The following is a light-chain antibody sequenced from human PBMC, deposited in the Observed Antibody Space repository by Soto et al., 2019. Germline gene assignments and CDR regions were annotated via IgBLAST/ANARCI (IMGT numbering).Light chain of an antibody. V-gene: IGKV1-6*01. Sequence: AILMTQSPSSLSSSVGDRVTITCRASQDIRTELGWYQQKPGKAPKLLIYATSSLQGGVPSRFSGSGSGTDFTLTISSLQPEDFATYYCLQDYSYPRTFGQGTKVYIK. J-gene: IGKJ1*01. CDR1: QDIRTE. CDR2: ATS. CDR3: LQDYSYPRT.